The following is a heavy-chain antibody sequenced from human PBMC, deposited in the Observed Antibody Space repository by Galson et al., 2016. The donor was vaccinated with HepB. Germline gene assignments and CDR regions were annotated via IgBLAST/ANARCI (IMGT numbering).Heavy chain of an antibody. CDR2: INPNSGGT. D-gene: IGHD6-19*01. CDR3: ARDIWSGVAVAGYYFDY. V-gene: IGHV1-2*02. Sequence: SVKVSCKASGYTFTGYYMHWVRQAPGQGLEWMGWINPNSGGTNYAQKFQGRVTMTRDTSISTAYMELSRLRSDDTAVYYCARDIWSGVAVAGYYFDYWGQGTLVTVSS. CDR1: GYTFTGYY. J-gene: IGHJ4*02.